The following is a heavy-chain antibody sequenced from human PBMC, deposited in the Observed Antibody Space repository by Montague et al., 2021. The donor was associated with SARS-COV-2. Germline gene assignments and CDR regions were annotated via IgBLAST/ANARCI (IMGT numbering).Heavy chain of an antibody. Sequence: SETLSLTCAVYGGSFSGYYWSWIRQPPGKGLEWIGENNHSGSTNYNPSLKSRVTISVDTSKNQFSLKLSSVTAADTAVYYCARGRRILLWFGELLSGGDYYGMDVWGQGTTVTVSS. CDR2: NNHSGST. V-gene: IGHV4-34*01. D-gene: IGHD3-10*01. CDR1: GGSFSGYY. J-gene: IGHJ6*02. CDR3: ARGRRILLWFGELLSGGDYYGMDV.